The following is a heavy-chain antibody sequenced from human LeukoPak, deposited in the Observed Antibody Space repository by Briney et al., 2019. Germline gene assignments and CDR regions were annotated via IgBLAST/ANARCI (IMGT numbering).Heavy chain of an antibody. V-gene: IGHV1-2*02. Sequence: ASVKVSCKASGYTFTDYYMHWVRQAPGQGLEWMGWINPNSGGTNYAQKFQGRVTMTRDTSISTAYMELSRLRSDDTAVYYCARDRTAVAGTWGQYWGQGTLVTVSS. D-gene: IGHD6-13*01. CDR2: INPNSGGT. CDR3: ARDRTAVAGTWGQY. J-gene: IGHJ4*02. CDR1: GYTFTDYY.